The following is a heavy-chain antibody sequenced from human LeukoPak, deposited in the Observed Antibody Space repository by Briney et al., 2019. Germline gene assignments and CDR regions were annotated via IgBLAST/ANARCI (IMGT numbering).Heavy chain of an antibody. D-gene: IGHD3-3*01. J-gene: IGHJ4*02. CDR1: GFTFSSYG. Sequence: PGGSLRLSCAASGFTFSSYGMHWVRQAPGKGLEWVAVIWYDGSNKYYADSVKGRSTISRDNSKNTLYLQMNSLRAEDTAVYYCARELRFLLRHYFDYWGQGTLVTVSS. CDR2: IWYDGSNK. V-gene: IGHV3-33*01. CDR3: ARELRFLLRHYFDY.